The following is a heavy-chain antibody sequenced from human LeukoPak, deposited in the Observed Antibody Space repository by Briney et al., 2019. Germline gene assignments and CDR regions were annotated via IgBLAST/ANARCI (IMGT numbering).Heavy chain of an antibody. CDR3: ARDPSGRAAAGQGDY. D-gene: IGHD6-13*01. CDR1: GFTFSTFG. J-gene: IGHJ4*02. CDR2: IWYDGSND. V-gene: IGHV3-33*01. Sequence: GGSLRLSCAASGFTFSTFGMYWVRQAPGKGLEWVAVIWYDGSNDDYADSVKGRFTISRDNSKNTLYLQMNSLRAEDTAVYYCARDPSGRAAAGQGDYWGQGTLVTVSS.